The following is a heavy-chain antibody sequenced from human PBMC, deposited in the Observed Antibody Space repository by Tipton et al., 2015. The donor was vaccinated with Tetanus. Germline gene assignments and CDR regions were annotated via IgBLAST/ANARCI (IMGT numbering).Heavy chain of an antibody. J-gene: IGHJ5*02. V-gene: IGHV1-69*01. CDR1: GDTYTTHG. CDR3: VRHVVGAVPKGYNWFAP. Sequence: QVQLVQSGAEVKRPGSSVKASCKASGDTYTTHGVTWVRQAPGQRLEWIGGIIPKWDTTKYAQKFEGRVTITADESATTAHMELRSLTPEDTAMYYCVRHVVGAVPKGYNWFAPWGQGTLVTVSS. CDR2: IIPKWDTT. D-gene: IGHD1-26*01.